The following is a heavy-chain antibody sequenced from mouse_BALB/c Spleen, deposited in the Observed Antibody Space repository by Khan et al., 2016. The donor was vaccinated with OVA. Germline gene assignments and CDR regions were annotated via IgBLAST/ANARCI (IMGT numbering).Heavy chain of an antibody. CDR1: GYTFTSYY. D-gene: IGHD1-1*02. J-gene: IGHJ3*01. Sequence: QVQLQQPGAELVKPGASVKLSCKASGYTFTSYYIYWVKQRPGQGLEWIGGINPSNGGTYFNEKFESKATLTVDKSSSTAFMQVSSLTSGDSAVYYGTRSGWAAFAYWGQGTLVTVSA. CDR3: TRSGWAAFAY. V-gene: IGHV1S81*02. CDR2: INPSNGGT.